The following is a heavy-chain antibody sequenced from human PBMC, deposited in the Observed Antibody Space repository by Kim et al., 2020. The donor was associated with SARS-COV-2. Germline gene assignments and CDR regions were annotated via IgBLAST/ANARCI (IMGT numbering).Heavy chain of an antibody. D-gene: IGHD5-18*01. CDR3: AREGRGYTFGVNDY. V-gene: IGHV4-59*01. Sequence: SETLSLTCTVSGGSISSYYWSWIRQPPGKGLEWIGYIYYSGSTNYNPSLKSRVTISVDTSKNQFSLKLRSVTAADTAVYYCAREGRGYTFGVNDYWGQGTLVTVSS. CDR2: IYYSGST. J-gene: IGHJ4*02. CDR1: GGSISSYY.